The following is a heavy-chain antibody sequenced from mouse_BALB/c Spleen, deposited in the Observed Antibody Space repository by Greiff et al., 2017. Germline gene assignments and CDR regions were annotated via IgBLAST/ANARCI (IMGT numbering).Heavy chain of an antibody. Sequence: DVMLVESGGGLVKPGGSLKLSCAASGFTFSDYYMYWVRQTPEKRLEWVATISDGGSYTYYPDSVKGRFTISRDNAKNNLYLQMSSLKSEDTAMYYCARDQDNYVFAYWGQGTLVTVSA. J-gene: IGHJ3*01. CDR3: ARDQDNYVFAY. CDR1: GFTFSDYY. V-gene: IGHV5-4*02. CDR2: ISDGGSYT. D-gene: IGHD1-3*01.